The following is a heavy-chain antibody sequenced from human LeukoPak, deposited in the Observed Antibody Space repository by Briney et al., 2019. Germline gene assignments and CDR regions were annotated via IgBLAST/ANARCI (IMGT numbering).Heavy chain of an antibody. CDR2: VGPDGREK. CDR3: ARDWPYHPFRLDS. J-gene: IGHJ4*02. D-gene: IGHD2-2*01. Sequence: PGGSLRLSCAASGFTFSPYWMTWVRQAPGKGLEWVANVGPDGREKNYVDSVKGRFIISRDNAKSSLYLQMDSLRAEDTAVYYCARDWPYHPFRLDSWGQGTLVSVSS. V-gene: IGHV3-7*01. CDR1: GFTFSPYW.